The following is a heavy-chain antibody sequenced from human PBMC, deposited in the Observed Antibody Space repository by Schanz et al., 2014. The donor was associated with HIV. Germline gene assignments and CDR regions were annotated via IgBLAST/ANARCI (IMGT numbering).Heavy chain of an antibody. V-gene: IGHV3-30*18. J-gene: IGHJ4*02. Sequence: VQLVESGGGVVQPGRSLRLSCLTSGFTFSNYGMFWVRQAPGKGLEWVAGISYDGVNVYYADSVKGRFTFSRDNSKNTLYLQMYSLRGEDTAVYYCAKGTIFHGDCLDYWGQGTLVTVSS. CDR3: AKGTIFHGDCLDY. CDR1: GFTFSNYG. CDR2: ISYDGVNV. D-gene: IGHD4-17*01.